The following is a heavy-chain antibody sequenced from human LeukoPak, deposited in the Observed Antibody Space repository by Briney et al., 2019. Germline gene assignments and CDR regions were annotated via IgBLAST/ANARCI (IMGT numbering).Heavy chain of an antibody. CDR2: IKTDGSET. D-gene: IGHD6-19*01. CDR3: AKNNGWFHLAQ. CDR1: GFNFRDHW. V-gene: IGHV3-7*03. J-gene: IGHJ4*02. Sequence: GGSLRLSCAVSGFNFRDHWMDWVRQAPGKGLEWVGHIKTDGSETYYVDSLKGRFSISRDNTNNALYLRMNSLRVEDTAVYYCAKNNGWFHLAQWGQGTLVTVSS.